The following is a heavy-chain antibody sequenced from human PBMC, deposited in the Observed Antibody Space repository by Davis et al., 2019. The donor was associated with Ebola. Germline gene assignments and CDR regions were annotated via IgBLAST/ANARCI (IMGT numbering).Heavy chain of an antibody. J-gene: IGHJ4*02. D-gene: IGHD2-21*02. V-gene: IGHV4-39*01. CDR1: GGSIRSSTYY. CDR2: IYYSGST. Sequence: PSETLSLTCTVSGGSIRSSTYYWGWIRQPPGKGLEWIGSIYYSGSTFYNPSLKSRITISVDTSKNHFSLNLRSVTAADTAVYYCARHQGSDSYFYLDYWGQGTLVTVSS. CDR3: ARHQGSDSYFYLDY.